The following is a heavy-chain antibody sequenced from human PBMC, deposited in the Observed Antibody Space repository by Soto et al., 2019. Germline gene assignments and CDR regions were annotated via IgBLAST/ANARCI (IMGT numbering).Heavy chain of an antibody. CDR3: ARVERGTATTVVDAFDI. CDR2: MSHSGGT. Sequence: QVQLQQWGAGLLKPSETLSLTCAVYGGFVSSGSYYWSWIRQPPGKGLEWIGEMSHSGGTHFNPSLKRRVTISVDTPKNQFSLKMTSVTAAGTALYYCARVERGTATTVVDAFDIWGPGTMVTVSS. CDR1: GGFVSSGSYY. D-gene: IGHD1-1*01. J-gene: IGHJ3*02. V-gene: IGHV4-34*01.